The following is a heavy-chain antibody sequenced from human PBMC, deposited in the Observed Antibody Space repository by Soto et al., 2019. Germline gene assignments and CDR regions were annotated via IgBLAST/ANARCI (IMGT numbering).Heavy chain of an antibody. CDR3: TTAPAGATLYYYYGMDV. CDR2: IKSKTDGGTT. V-gene: IGHV3-15*01. J-gene: IGHJ6*02. Sequence: GGSLRLSCAASGFTFSNAWMSWVRQAPGKGLEWVGRIKSKTDGGTTDYAAPVKGRFTISRDDSKNTLYLQMNSLKTEDTAVYYCTTAPAGATLYYYYGMDVWGQGTTVTVSS. CDR1: GFTFSNAW. D-gene: IGHD1-26*01.